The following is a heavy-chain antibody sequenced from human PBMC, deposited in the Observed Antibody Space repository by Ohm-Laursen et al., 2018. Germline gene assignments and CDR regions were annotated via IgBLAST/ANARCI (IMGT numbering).Heavy chain of an antibody. V-gene: IGHV4-34*01. Sequence: GTLSLTCAVSGGSFSSADYYWSWIRQPPGKGLEWIGEINHRGSTDYNPSLKSRVTISIDTSKKQFSLKLTSLTAADTAMYYCAAWHGYFDIWGRGTLVTVSS. J-gene: IGHJ2*01. CDR2: INHRGST. CDR1: GGSFSSADYY. CDR3: AAWHGYFDI.